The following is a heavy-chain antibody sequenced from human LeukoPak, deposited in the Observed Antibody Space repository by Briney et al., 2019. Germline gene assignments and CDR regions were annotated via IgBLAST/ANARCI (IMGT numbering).Heavy chain of an antibody. V-gene: IGHV3-7*03. CDR1: GFTFSSYW. Sequence: GGSLRLSCAASGFTFSSYWMSWVRQAPGKGLEWVANIKKDGSEKYYGDSVKGRFTISRDDAKNSLYLQMNSLRAEDTAVYYCARAQGYFDYWGQGTLVTVSS. J-gene: IGHJ4*02. CDR3: ARAQGYFDY. CDR2: IKKDGSEK.